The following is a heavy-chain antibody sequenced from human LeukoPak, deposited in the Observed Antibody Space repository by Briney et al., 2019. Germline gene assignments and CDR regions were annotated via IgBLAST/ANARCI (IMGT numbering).Heavy chain of an antibody. J-gene: IGHJ1*01. Sequence: SETLSLTCTVSGGSIGSDSYYWGWIRQPPGKGLEWIGTMYYGGSTYYNPSLKSRVTISVDTSKNQFSLKLSSVTAADTAVYYCAGTSIAARLVDRGDEYFQHWGQGTLVTVSS. CDR3: AGTSIAARLVDRGDEYFQH. V-gene: IGHV4-39*01. D-gene: IGHD6-6*01. CDR2: MYYGGST. CDR1: GGSIGSDSYY.